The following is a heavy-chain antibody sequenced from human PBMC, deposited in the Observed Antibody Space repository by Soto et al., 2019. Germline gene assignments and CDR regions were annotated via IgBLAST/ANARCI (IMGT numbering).Heavy chain of an antibody. CDR1: GFTFSSYD. V-gene: IGHV3-13*01. D-gene: IGHD6-19*01. Sequence: EVQLVASGGGLVQPGGSLRLSCAASGFTFSSYDMYWDRQATGNGLEWVSAIGTAGDTYYQGSVKGRFTISRENAKDSLYLQMNSLRAGDTAVYYSARGWGSGWFVWGNGTTVTVSS. CDR3: ARGWGSGWFV. J-gene: IGHJ6*04. CDR2: IGTAGDT.